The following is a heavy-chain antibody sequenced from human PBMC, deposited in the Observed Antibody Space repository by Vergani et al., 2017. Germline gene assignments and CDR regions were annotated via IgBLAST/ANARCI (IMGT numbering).Heavy chain of an antibody. V-gene: IGHV1-69*08. CDR1: GGTFSSYT. CDR3: ARDLGRSRVNSQYGMGV. Sequence: QVQLVQSGAEMKKPGSSVKVSCKSSGGTFSSYTFIWVRLAPGQGLDWVGSIVPILDRKEYAQKFQGRVAITADTSTSTVYMELSSLRSEDTAVYYCARDLGRSRVNSQYGMGVWGQGTTVTVSS. CDR2: IVPILDRK. J-gene: IGHJ6*02. D-gene: IGHD4-23*01.